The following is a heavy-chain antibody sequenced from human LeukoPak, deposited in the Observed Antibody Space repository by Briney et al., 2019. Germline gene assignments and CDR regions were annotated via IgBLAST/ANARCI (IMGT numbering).Heavy chain of an antibody. D-gene: IGHD2-15*01. J-gene: IGHJ4*02. CDR1: GYTFTSYG. CDR2: ISAYNGNT. Sequence: GASVKLTCKASGYTFTSYGISWVRQAPGQGLEWKWWISAYNGNTNYAQKLKGRVTMTTDTSTSTAYMELRSLRSDDTAVYYCARASEYCSGGSCYGYWGQGTLVTVSS. CDR3: ARASEYCSGGSCYGY. V-gene: IGHV1-18*01.